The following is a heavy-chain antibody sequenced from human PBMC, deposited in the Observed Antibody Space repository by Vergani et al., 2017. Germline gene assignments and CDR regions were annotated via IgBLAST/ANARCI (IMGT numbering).Heavy chain of an antibody. CDR1: GFTFDDYT. Sequence: EVQLVESGGVVVQPGGSLRLSCAASGFTFDDYTMHWVCQAPGKGLEWVSLISWVVGRTYYADSVKGRFTISRDNSKNSLYLQMNSLRTEDTALYYCAKDMGVGATSEGVDYWGQGTLVTVSS. CDR2: ISWVVGRT. D-gene: IGHD1-26*01. V-gene: IGHV3-43*01. J-gene: IGHJ4*02. CDR3: AKDMGVGATSEGVDY.